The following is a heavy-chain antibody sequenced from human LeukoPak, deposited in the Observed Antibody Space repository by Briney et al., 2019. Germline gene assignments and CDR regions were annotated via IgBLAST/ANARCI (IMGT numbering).Heavy chain of an antibody. CDR2: INPNSGDA. Sequence: ASLKVSCKASGYTFTGYFMHWVRQAPGQGLEWMGWINPNSGDANYAQKFQGRVTMTRDTSISTAYMELSRLRSDDTAVYYCARGLETRWYQLPPRGLYYMDVWGKGTTVTISS. CDR1: GYTFTGYF. V-gene: IGHV1-2*02. D-gene: IGHD2-2*01. CDR3: ARGLETRWYQLPPRGLYYMDV. J-gene: IGHJ6*03.